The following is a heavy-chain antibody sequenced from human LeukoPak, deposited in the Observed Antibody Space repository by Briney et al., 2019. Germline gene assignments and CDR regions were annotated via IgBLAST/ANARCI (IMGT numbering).Heavy chain of an antibody. Sequence: GESLRLSCVASGFTFNTYWMHWVRQAPGKGLVWVSRLHTDGTYTSYADSVKGRFTISRDNAKNTLYLQMNSLRAEDTAVYYCATSVYDSGYYFDYWGQGTLVTVSS. CDR3: ATSVYDSGYYFDY. D-gene: IGHD5/OR15-5a*01. J-gene: IGHJ4*02. CDR2: LHTDGTYT. V-gene: IGHV3-74*01. CDR1: GFTFNTYW.